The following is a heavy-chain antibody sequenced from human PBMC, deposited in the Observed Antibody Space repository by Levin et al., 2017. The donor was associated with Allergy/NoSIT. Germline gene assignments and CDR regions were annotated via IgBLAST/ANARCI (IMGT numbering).Heavy chain of an antibody. CDR3: ARVDHLYYYQGMDV. J-gene: IGHJ6*02. D-gene: IGHD1-14*01. V-gene: IGHV4-59*01. CDR2: IYYSGST. Sequence: SQTLSLTCTVSGGSISSYSWNWIRQAPGKGLEWIGYIYYSGSTNYNPSLKSRVTISIDPSKTHFSLRLCSVTAADPAVYHCARVDHLYYYQGMDVWGQGTTVTVSS. CDR1: GGSISSYS.